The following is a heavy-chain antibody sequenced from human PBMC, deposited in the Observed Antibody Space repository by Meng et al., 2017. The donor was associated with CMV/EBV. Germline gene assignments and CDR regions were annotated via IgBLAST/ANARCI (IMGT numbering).Heavy chain of an antibody. CDR2: ISSSSSYI. CDR3: AREAGYSSSWYDGGGDYYYYYGMDV. J-gene: IGHJ6*02. CDR1: GFTFSSYS. D-gene: IGHD6-13*01. V-gene: IGHV3-21*01. Sequence: GESLKISCAASGFTFSSYSMNWVRQAPGKGLEWVSSISSSSSYIYYADSVKGRFTISRDNAKNSLYLQMNSLRAEDTAVDYCAREAGYSSSWYDGGGDYYYYYGMDVWGQGTTVTVSS.